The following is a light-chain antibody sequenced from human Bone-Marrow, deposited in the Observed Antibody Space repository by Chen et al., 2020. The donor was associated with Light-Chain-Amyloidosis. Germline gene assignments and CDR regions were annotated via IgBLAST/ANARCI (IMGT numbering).Light chain of an antibody. CDR2: GSS. J-gene: IGKJ4*01. V-gene: IGKV3-20*01. CDR1: QTISSNY. CDR3: QQYGTSQLT. Sequence: DIVLTQSPGTLSLSPGEGANRSCRASQTISSNYLTWYQQKFGQAPRLLIYGSSSRATGIPDRFTGSGSGTDFTLTINRLEPEDFAMYYCQQYGTSQLTFGGGTKVEIK.